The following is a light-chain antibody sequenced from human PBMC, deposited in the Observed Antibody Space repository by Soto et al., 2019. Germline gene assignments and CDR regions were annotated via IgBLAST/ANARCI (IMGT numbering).Light chain of an antibody. Sequence: EIVLTQSPATLSVSPGERAALSCRASQSVSNNLAWYQQKPGQPPRLLIFGASTRATGIPARFSGSGSEAEFALTISTLQSEDFAVYYCQQRDNWPPYTFGQGTKLEIK. CDR2: GAS. J-gene: IGKJ2*01. V-gene: IGKV3D-15*01. CDR3: QQRDNWPPYT. CDR1: QSVSNN.